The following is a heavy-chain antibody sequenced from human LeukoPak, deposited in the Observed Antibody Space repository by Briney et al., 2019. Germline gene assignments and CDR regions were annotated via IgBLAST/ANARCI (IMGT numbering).Heavy chain of an antibody. Sequence: SGTLSLTCTVSGGSISSYYWSWIRQPPGKGLEWIGYIYYSGSTNYNPSLKSRVTISVDTSKNQFSLKLSSVTAADTAVYYCARGSGSKPYYFDYWGQGTLVTVSS. J-gene: IGHJ4*02. D-gene: IGHD3-10*01. V-gene: IGHV4-59*08. CDR1: GGSISSYY. CDR2: IYYSGST. CDR3: ARGSGSKPYYFDY.